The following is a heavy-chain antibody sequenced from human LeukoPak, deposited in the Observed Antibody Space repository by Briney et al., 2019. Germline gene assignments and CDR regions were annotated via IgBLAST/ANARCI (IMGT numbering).Heavy chain of an antibody. J-gene: IGHJ4*02. Sequence: PGGSLRLSCAASGFTFSSYWMSWVRQAPGKGLEWVANIKQDGSEKYYVDSVKGRFTISRDNAKNSLYLQMNSLRAEDTAVYYCARDGTRGYDYVWGSWGQGTLVTVSS. CDR3: ARDGTRGYDYVWGS. V-gene: IGHV3-7*01. D-gene: IGHD3-16*01. CDR2: IKQDGSEK. CDR1: GFTFSSYW.